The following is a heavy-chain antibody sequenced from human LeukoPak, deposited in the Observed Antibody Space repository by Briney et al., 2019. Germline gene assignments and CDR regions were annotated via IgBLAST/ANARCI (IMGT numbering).Heavy chain of an antibody. J-gene: IGHJ4*02. D-gene: IGHD2-15*01. V-gene: IGHV3-30*02. CDR2: IRYDGSNK. CDR3: AKGFYFFCSGGSCFKHYFDY. Sequence: GGSLRLSCAASGFTFSSYGMHWVRQAPGKGLEWVAFIRYDGSNKYYADSVKGRFTISRDNSKNTLYLQMNSLRAEDTAVYYCAKGFYFFCSGGSCFKHYFDYWGQGTLVTVSS. CDR1: GFTFSSYG.